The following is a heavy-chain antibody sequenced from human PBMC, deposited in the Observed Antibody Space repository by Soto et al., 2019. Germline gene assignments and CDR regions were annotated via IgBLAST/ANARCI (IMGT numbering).Heavy chain of an antibody. CDR1: GFTFSTST. CDR3: GRVGGHGYCSGGHSPTPDY. V-gene: IGHV3-21*01. D-gene: IGHD2-15*01. Sequence: GVSLRLSCAASGFTFSTSTMNWVRQAPGQGLEWVPSISSSSTYTYYAASVKGRFTISRDNAKNSLYLQMNSLRAEDTAVYYCGRVGGHGYCSGGHSPTPDYWDQGTLLTVSS. CDR2: ISSSSTYT. J-gene: IGHJ4*02.